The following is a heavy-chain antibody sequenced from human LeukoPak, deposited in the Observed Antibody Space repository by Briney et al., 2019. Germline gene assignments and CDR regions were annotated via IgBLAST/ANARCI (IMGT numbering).Heavy chain of an antibody. CDR3: ASQGGSYSSSWGY. Sequence: SETLSLTCTVSGGSISSYYWSWIRQPPGKGLEWIGYIYYSGSTNYNPSLKSRVTISVDTSKNQFSLKLSSVTAADTAVYYCASQGGSYSSSWGYWGQGTLVTVSS. CDR2: IYYSGST. D-gene: IGHD6-13*01. J-gene: IGHJ4*02. V-gene: IGHV4-59*12. CDR1: GGSISSYY.